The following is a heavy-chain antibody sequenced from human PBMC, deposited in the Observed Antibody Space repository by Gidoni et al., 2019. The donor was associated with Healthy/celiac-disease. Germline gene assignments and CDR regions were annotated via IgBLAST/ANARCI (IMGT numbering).Heavy chain of an antibody. D-gene: IGHD2-2*01. V-gene: IGHV3-15*01. CDR3: TSGDEVPAAKYYFDY. J-gene: IGHJ4*02. CDR1: GFTFRNPW. CDR2: IKSKTDGGTT. Sequence: EVQLVESGGGLVKPGGSLRLSCAASGFTFRNPWMSWVRQAPGKGLEWVGRIKSKTDGGTTDYAAPVKGRFTISRDDSKNTLYLQMNSLKTEDTAVYYCTSGDEVPAAKYYFDYWGQGTLVTVSS.